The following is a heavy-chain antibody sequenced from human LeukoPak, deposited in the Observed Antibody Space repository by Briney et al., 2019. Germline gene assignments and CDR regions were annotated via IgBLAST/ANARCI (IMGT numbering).Heavy chain of an antibody. CDR3: ARDFTVVNFDI. J-gene: IGHJ3*02. CDR2: IWSDGSNK. Sequence: GGSLRLSCAASGITFSTSGMHWVRQAPGKGLEWVAFIWSDGSNKYHADSVKGRFTISRDNSKDTLYLQMNSLRAEDTAVYYCARDFTVVNFDIWGQGTMVTVSS. CDR1: GITFSTSG. D-gene: IGHD4-23*01. V-gene: IGHV3-33*01.